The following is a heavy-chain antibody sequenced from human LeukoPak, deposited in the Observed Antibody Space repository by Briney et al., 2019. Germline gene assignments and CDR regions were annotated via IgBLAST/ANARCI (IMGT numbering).Heavy chain of an antibody. CDR1: GGSISSYY. CDR3: ARARGDYDFWSGYYFPDFYYYYGMDV. V-gene: IGHV4-59*01. Sequence: PSETLSLTCTVSGGSISSYYWSWIRQPPGKELEWIGYIYYSGSTNYNPSLKSRVTISVDTSKNQFSLKLSSVTAADTAVYYCARARGDYDFWSGYYFPDFYYYYGMDVWGQGTTVTVSS. D-gene: IGHD3-3*01. J-gene: IGHJ6*02. CDR2: IYYSGST.